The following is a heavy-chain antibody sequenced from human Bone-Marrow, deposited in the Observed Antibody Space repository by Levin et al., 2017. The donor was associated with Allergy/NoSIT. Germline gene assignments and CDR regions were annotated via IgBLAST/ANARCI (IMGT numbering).Heavy chain of an antibody. CDR2: ISGSYDQT. V-gene: IGHV3-23*01. CDR3: AKMEQQLVQGAFQE. CDR1: GFTSAYYA. J-gene: IGHJ1*01. Sequence: PGGSLRLSCAASGFTSAYYAMSWVRQAPGKGLEWVSGISGSYDQTFYRDSVKGRFTISRDNSKNAVFLQMNNLRVDDSAIYYCAKMEQQLVQGAFQEWGQGTLVSVSS. D-gene: IGHD1-1*01.